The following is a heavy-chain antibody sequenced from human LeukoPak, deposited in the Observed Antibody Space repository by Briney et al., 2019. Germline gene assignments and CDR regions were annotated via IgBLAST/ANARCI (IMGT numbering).Heavy chain of an antibody. V-gene: IGHV3-11*01. CDR1: GFTFSDYY. CDR2: ISSSGSTI. CDR3: ARGRRIGTNSYYFDY. D-gene: IGHD1-26*01. Sequence: GGSLRLPCAASGFTFSDYYMSWIRQAPGKGLEWVSYISSSGSTIYYADSVRGRFTISRDNSKNTVYLQMNSLRAEDTAIYFCARGRRIGTNSYYFDYWGQGALVTVSS. J-gene: IGHJ4*02.